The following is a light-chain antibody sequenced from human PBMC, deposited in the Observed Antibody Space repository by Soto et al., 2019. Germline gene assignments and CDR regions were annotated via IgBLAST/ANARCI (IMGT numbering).Light chain of an antibody. J-gene: IGKJ4*01. CDR2: GAS. CDR1: QGISSY. Sequence: DIQLTQSPSFLSASVGDRVTSTCRASQGISSYLVWYQQKPGKVPKLLIYGASTLQSGVPSRFSGSGSGTEFTLTISSLQPEDFATYYCQQLNSYPLTFGGGTKVEIK. V-gene: IGKV1-9*01. CDR3: QQLNSYPLT.